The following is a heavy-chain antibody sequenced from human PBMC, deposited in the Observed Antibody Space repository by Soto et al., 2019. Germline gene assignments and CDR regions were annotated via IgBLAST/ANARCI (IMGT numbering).Heavy chain of an antibody. CDR2: LSGSGVST. V-gene: IGHV3-23*01. D-gene: IGHD3-22*01. J-gene: IGHJ6*01. CDR3: AKGGGFKDCYDNSGYYLYSGSAMEV. Sequence: EVQLLESGGGLVQPGGSLRLSCAASGFTFSSYAMTWVRQAPGKGLEWVSALSGSGVSTYYADSVKGRFTNSRDNCKTPPDLQMNSLRAEYTAVYDCAKGGGFKDCYDNSGYYLYSGSAMEVWGQGTTVTVP. CDR1: GFTFSSYA.